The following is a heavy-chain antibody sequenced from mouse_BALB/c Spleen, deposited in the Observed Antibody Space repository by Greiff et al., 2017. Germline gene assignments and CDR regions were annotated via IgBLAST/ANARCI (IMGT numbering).Heavy chain of an antibody. D-gene: IGHD3-1*01. Sequence: EVQLQQSGAELVRSGASVKLSCTASGFNIKDYYMHWVKQRPEQGLEWIGWIDPENGDTEYAPKFQGKATMTADTSSNTAYLQLSSLTSEDTAVYYCNAKGSSGYDYYAMDYWGQGTSVTVSS. CDR2: IDPENGDT. J-gene: IGHJ4*01. CDR3: NAKGSSGYDYYAMDY. V-gene: IGHV14-4*02. CDR1: GFNIKDYY.